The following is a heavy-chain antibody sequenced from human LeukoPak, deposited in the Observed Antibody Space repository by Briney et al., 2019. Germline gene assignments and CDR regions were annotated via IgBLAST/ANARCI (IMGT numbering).Heavy chain of an antibody. D-gene: IGHD6-19*01. CDR2: INPNSGGT. Sequence: ASVKVSCKASGYTFTGYYMHWVRQAPGQGLEWMGWINPNSGGTNHAQKFQGRVTMTRDTSISTAYMELSRLRSDDTAVYYCARGVRYSSGWYNFDYWGQGTLVTVSS. CDR3: ARGVRYSSGWYNFDY. CDR1: GYTFTGYY. V-gene: IGHV1-2*02. J-gene: IGHJ4*02.